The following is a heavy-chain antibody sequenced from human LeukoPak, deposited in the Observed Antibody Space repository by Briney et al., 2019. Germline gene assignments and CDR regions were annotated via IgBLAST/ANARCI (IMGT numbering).Heavy chain of an antibody. D-gene: IGHD3-10*02. J-gene: IGHJ3*01. CDR1: GFSFSSYS. Sequence: GGSLRLSCEASGFSFSSYSINWVRQAPGKGLEWISYISSGSRTTYYADSVKGRFIISRDNAENSLFLQMNGLAAEDTAVYYCARDQLMSGGNAFDLWGQGTMVTVSS. V-gene: IGHV3-48*04. CDR3: ARDQLMSGGNAFDL. CDR2: ISSGSRTT.